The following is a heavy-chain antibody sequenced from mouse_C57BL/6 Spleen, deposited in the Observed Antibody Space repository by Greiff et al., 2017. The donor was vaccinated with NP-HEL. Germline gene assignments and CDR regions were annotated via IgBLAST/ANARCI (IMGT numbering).Heavy chain of an antibody. Sequence: VQLQQPGAELVRPGSSVKLSCKASGYTFTSYWMHWVKQRPIQGLEWIGNIDPSDSETHYNQKFKDKATLTVDKSSSTAYMQLSSLTSEDSAVYYCARTDGSGYGFAYWGQGTLVTVSA. J-gene: IGHJ3*01. V-gene: IGHV1-52*01. CDR3: ARTDGSGYGFAY. CDR2: IDPSDSET. D-gene: IGHD3-2*02. CDR1: GYTFTSYW.